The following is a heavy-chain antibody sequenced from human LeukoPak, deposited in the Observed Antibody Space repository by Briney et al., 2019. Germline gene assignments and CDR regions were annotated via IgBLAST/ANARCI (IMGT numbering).Heavy chain of an antibody. D-gene: IGHD2-15*01. J-gene: IGHJ3*02. CDR2: ISYDGSNK. CDR3: ARDPTLSYCSGGSCYLDDAFDI. Sequence: GGSLRLSCAASGFTFSSYAMHWVRQAPGKGLEWVAVISYDGSNKYYADSVKGRFTISRDNSKNTLYLQMNSLRAEDTAVYYCARDPTLSYCSGGSCYLDDAFDIWGQGTMVTVSS. V-gene: IGHV3-30-3*01. CDR1: GFTFSSYA.